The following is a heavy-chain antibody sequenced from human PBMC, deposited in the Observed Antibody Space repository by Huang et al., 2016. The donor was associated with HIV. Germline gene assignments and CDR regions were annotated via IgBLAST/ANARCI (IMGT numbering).Heavy chain of an antibody. CDR1: GCTFTNYP. J-gene: IGHJ6*03. Sequence: QVQLVQSGSQLKKPGASVKVSCKASGCTFTNYPMTWVRQAHGQGLEWMGGSNIKTGKPTYAQGFTGRVVFSLDTSVRTAYLEIRSLKAGDTAVYYCARVAMITFGGAIAEEPMDVWGKGTTVTVSS. CDR2: SNIKTGKP. CDR3: ARVAMITFGGAIAEEPMDV. V-gene: IGHV7-4-1*02. D-gene: IGHD3-16*02.